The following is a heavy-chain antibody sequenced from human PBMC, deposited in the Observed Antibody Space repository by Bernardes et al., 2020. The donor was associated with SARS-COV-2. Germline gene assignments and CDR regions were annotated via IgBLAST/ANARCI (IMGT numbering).Heavy chain of an antibody. J-gene: IGHJ4*02. V-gene: IGHV3-49*04. CDR3: TRFPNFYDNSGYFDY. CDR1: GFIFCDYA. CDR2: IRSKAFGGTT. Sequence: GGSLRLSCTASGFIFCDYAMTWVRQAPGKGLEWVGSIRSKAFGGTTDYAASVTGRFTVSRDDSKSIAYLQMNSLTTEDTAVYFCTRFPNFYDNSGYFDYWGQGALVTVSS. D-gene: IGHD3-22*01.